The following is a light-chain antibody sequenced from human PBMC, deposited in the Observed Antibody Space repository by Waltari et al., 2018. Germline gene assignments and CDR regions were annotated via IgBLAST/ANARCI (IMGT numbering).Light chain of an antibody. Sequence: QSALTQPASVSGSPGQSITISCTGTSSDVGGYNYVSWYQHHPGNVPKLIISEVNNQPSGVPQRVSGSKSGHTASLSISGLQTEDEADYYCSSYTSSTTLVFGTGTKVTVL. V-gene: IGLV2-14*01. J-gene: IGLJ1*01. CDR2: EVN. CDR1: SSDVGGYNY. CDR3: SSYTSSTTLV.